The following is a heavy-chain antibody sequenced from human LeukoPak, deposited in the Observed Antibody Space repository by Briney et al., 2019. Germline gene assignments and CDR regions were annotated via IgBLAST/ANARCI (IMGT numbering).Heavy chain of an antibody. Sequence: PGGSLRLSCAASGFTFSSYWMSWVRQAPGKGLEGVANIKQDGSEKYYVDSVKGRFTISRDNAKNSLYLQMNSLRAEDTAVYYCARAVEDTAMVHPYYYYYYYMDVWGKGTTVTVSS. CDR3: ARAVEDTAMVHPYYYYYYYMDV. CDR1: GFTFSSYW. J-gene: IGHJ6*03. D-gene: IGHD5-18*01. V-gene: IGHV3-7*01. CDR2: IKQDGSEK.